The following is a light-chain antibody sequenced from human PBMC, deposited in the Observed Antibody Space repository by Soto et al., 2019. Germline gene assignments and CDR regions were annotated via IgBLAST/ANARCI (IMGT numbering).Light chain of an antibody. J-gene: IGKJ1*01. CDR3: QQTYNPPWT. V-gene: IGKV1-39*01. CDR2: TAS. CDR1: QSISTY. Sequence: DIRMAQSPPSLSTSVGNIFTITCRASQSISTYLNWYQQKPGKAPKLLIHTASNLQSGVPSRFSGSGSGAYFTLTISSLHPEDFATYYCQQTYNPPWTFGQGTKVDIK.